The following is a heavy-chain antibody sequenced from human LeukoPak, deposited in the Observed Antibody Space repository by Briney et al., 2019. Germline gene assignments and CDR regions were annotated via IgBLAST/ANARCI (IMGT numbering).Heavy chain of an antibody. D-gene: IGHD3-22*01. J-gene: IGHJ4*02. CDR2: ISSRRSFG. Sequence: GGPLRLSCAASGFTFSSYSMNWVRQAPGKGMEWVPSISSRRSFGYYADSVKGGLTIYRDKDKKTVYMQMNSLRAEDTAVYYCARESSGYFYWGQGTLVTVSS. CDR3: ARESSGYFY. CDR1: GFTFSSYS. V-gene: IGHV3-21*01.